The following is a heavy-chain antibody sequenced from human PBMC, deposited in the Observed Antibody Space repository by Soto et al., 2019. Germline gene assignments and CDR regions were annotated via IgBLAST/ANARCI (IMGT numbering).Heavy chain of an antibody. D-gene: IGHD6-19*01. V-gene: IGHV4-39*01. Sequence: QLQLQESGPGLVKPSETLSLTCTVSGGSISSSSYYWGWIRQPPGKGLEWIGSIYYSGSTYYNPSLKRRVTISVDTSKDQFSLKLGSVTGADTAVYYCARHGRSGGWSPGYYYYYMDVWGKGTTVTVSS. CDR2: IYYSGST. CDR1: GGSISSSSYY. CDR3: ARHGRSGGWSPGYYYYYMDV. J-gene: IGHJ6*03.